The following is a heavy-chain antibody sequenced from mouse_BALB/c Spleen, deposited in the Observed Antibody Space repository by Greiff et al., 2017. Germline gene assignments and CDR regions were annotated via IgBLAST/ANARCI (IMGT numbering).Heavy chain of an antibody. J-gene: IGHJ4*01. Sequence: VQLQQSGAELVKPGASVKLSCTASGFNIKDTYMHWVKQRPGHGLEWIGEILPGSGSTNYNEKFKGKATFTADTSSNTAYMQLSSLTSEDSAVYYCARRVKGYAMDYWGQGTSVTVSS. CDR1: GFNIKDTY. CDR3: ARRVKGYAMDY. V-gene: IGHV14-3*02. CDR2: ILPGSGST.